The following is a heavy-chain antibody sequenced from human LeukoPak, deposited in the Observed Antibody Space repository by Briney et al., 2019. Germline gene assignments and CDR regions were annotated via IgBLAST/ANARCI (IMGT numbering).Heavy chain of an antibody. V-gene: IGHV1-18*01. CDR3: ARGERITMVRGVIKPDY. D-gene: IGHD3-10*01. Sequence: GASVKVSCKASGYTFTSYGISWVRQAPGQGLEWMGWISAHNGNTNYAQKLQGRVTMTTDTSTSTAYMELRSLRSDDTAVYYCARGERITMVRGVIKPDYCGQGTLVTVSS. CDR2: ISAHNGNT. J-gene: IGHJ4*02. CDR1: GYTFTSYG.